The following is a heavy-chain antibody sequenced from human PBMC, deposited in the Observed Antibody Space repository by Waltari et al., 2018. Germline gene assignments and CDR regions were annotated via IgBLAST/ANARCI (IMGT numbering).Heavy chain of an antibody. CDR3: ARPSTEYYFYYYYMDV. CDR1: GFTFSSYE. J-gene: IGHJ6*03. CDR2: IDNSGNTV. Sequence: EVQVVESGGGLVQPGGSLRLSCTAYGFTFSSYEMDWVRQAPGKGLEWISYIDNSGNTVYYADSVKGRFTISRDNAKNSLFLLMNSLRAEDTAVYYCARPSTEYYFYYYYMDVWGKGTTVTVS. V-gene: IGHV3-48*03.